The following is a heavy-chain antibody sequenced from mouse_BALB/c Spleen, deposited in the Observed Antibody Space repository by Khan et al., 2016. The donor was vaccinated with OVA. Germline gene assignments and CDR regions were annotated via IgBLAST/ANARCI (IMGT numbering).Heavy chain of an antibody. V-gene: IGHV1-53*01. D-gene: IGHD2-1*01. CDR2: INPSNGGA. CDR1: GYTFTSYY. CDR3: ARAGYGNPLAD. Sequence: QVQLQRPGAELVKPGASVKISCKASGYTFTSYYMYWVKQRPGQGLEWIGGINPSNGGAHFNEKFKNKATLTVDKSSSTAYMQLSSLTSEDSAVSYCARAGYGNPLADWGQGTLVTVSA. J-gene: IGHJ3*01.